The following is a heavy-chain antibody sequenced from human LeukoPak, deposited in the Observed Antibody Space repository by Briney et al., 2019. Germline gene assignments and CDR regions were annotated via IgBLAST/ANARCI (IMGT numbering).Heavy chain of an antibody. J-gene: IGHJ3*02. CDR3: ARGSWPNDAFDI. CDR2: IYSGGST. Sequence: GGSLRLSCAASGFTVSSNYMGWVRQAPGKGLEWVSVIYSGGSTYYADSVKGRFTISRDNSKNTLYLQMNSLRAEDTAVYYCARGSWPNDAFDIWGQGTMVTVSS. V-gene: IGHV3-66*01. CDR1: GFTVSSNY.